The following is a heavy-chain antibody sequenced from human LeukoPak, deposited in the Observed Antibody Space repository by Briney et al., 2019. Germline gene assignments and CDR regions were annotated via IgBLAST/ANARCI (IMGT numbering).Heavy chain of an antibody. V-gene: IGHV4-59*01. Sequence: PSETLSLTCTVSGGSISRNYWSWIRQPPGKGLEWIGNIYYSGDTNYNPSLRSRVNISVDTSKIQFSLKLTSVTTADTAVYFCATSAIFGVVDCWGQGTLVTVSS. J-gene: IGHJ4*02. CDR1: GGSISRNY. D-gene: IGHD3-3*01. CDR3: ATSAIFGVVDC. CDR2: IYYSGDT.